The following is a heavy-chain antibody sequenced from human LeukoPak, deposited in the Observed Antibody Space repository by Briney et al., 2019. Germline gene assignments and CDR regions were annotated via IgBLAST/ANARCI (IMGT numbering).Heavy chain of an antibody. CDR3: AKDRTIGGATTLLFDY. V-gene: IGHV3-23*01. D-gene: IGHD1-26*01. Sequence: QPGGSLRLSCAASGFTFSSYAMSWVRQAPGKGLEWVSSISGSGGSTYHADSVKGRFTISRDNSKNTLYLQMNSLRAEDTAVYYCAKDRTIGGATTLLFDYWGQGTLVTVSS. CDR2: ISGSGGST. CDR1: GFTFSSYA. J-gene: IGHJ4*02.